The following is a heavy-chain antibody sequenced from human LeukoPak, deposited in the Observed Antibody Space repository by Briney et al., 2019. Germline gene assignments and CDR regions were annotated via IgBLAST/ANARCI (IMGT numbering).Heavy chain of an antibody. D-gene: IGHD2-15*01. Sequence: GGSLRLSCAASGFTFSSYSMNWVRQAPGKGLEWVSYISSSESTLYYADSVKGRFTVSRDNAKNSLYPQMNSLRAEDTAVYYCARGGCSGGTCPLDYWGQGTLVTVSS. CDR2: ISSSESTL. CDR3: ARGGCSGGTCPLDY. J-gene: IGHJ4*02. CDR1: GFTFSSYS. V-gene: IGHV3-48*01.